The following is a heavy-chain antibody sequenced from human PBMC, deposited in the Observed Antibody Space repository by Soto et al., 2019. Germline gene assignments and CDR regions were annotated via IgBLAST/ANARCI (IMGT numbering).Heavy chain of an antibody. CDR3: AKDWVSGSSPY. Sequence: EVQLLESGGGLVQPGGSLRLSSTASGFTFSSHAMSWVRQALGKGLEWVSSISGSAGVTYYADSVKGRFTISRDNSKNALYLQMNSLRAEDTAVYYCAKDWVSGSSPYWGQGTLVTVSS. CDR1: GFTFSSHA. J-gene: IGHJ4*02. D-gene: IGHD2-15*01. CDR2: ISGSAGVT. V-gene: IGHV3-23*01.